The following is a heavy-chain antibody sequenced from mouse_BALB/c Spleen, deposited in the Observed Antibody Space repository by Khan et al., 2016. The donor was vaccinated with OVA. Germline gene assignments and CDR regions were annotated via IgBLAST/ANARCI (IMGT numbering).Heavy chain of an antibody. CDR2: ISYSGNT. CDR3: SFELRGFAY. D-gene: IGHD1-1*01. CDR1: GDSITRGY. J-gene: IGHJ3*01. V-gene: IGHV3-8*02. Sequence: MQLEESGPSLVKPSQTLSLTCSVTGDSITRGYWNWIRKFPGNKLDYMGYISYSGNTYCNPSLKSRLSITRDTSKNQYSLQLNSVTTEDTATYYCSFELRGFAYWGQGTLVTVSA.